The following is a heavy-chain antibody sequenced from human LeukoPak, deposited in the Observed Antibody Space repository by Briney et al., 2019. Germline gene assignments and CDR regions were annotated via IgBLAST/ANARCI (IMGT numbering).Heavy chain of an antibody. CDR2: IYPGDPDT. Sequence: GESLKISCKGSGYSFTSYWIGWVRQMPGKGLEWMGIIYPGDPDTRYSPSFQGQVTISADKSISTAYLQWSSLKASDTAMYYCARLSYYYDSSGSLGAFDIWGQGTMVTVSS. CDR3: ARLSYYYDSSGSLGAFDI. V-gene: IGHV5-51*01. J-gene: IGHJ3*02. CDR1: GYSFTSYW. D-gene: IGHD3-22*01.